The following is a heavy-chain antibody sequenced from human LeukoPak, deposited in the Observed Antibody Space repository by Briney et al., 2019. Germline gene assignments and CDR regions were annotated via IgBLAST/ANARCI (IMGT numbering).Heavy chain of an antibody. D-gene: IGHD2-8*01. CDR3: ARLPGYCTNGVCSRDYFDC. CDR2: INPSGGST. Sequence: ASVKVSCKASGYTFTSYYMHWVRQAPGQGLEWMGIINPSGGSTSYAQKFQGRVTMTRDMSTSTVYMELSSLRSEDTAVYYCARLPGYCTNGVCSRDYFDCWGQGTLVTVSS. CDR1: GYTFTSYY. V-gene: IGHV1-46*01. J-gene: IGHJ4*02.